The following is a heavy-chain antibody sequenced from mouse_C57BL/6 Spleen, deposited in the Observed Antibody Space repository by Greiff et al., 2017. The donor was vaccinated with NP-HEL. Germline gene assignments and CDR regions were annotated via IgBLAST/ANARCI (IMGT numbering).Heavy chain of an antibody. V-gene: IGHV5-9*01. Sequence: EVKVVESGGGLVKPGGSLKLSCAASGFTFSSYTMSWVRQTPEKRLEWVATISGGGGNTYYPDSVKGRFTISRDNAKNTLYLQMSSLRSEDTALYYCARSGYYYGYFDVWGTGTTVTVSS. CDR2: ISGGGGNT. J-gene: IGHJ1*03. CDR1: GFTFSSYT. CDR3: ARSGYYYGYFDV. D-gene: IGHD1-1*01.